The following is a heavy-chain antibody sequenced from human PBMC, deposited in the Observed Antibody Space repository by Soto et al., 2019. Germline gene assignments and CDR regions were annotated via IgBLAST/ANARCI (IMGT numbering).Heavy chain of an antibody. J-gene: IGHJ6*02. Sequence: HPGGSLRLSCAASGFTFSNYWMTWVRQAPGKGLEWVANIKTDGSQKFYVDSVKGRFTISRDNAKNTLYLQMNSLRAEDTAVYYCARAVGIAVAGYYYYYGMDVWGQGTTVTVSS. CDR2: IKTDGSQK. V-gene: IGHV3-7*01. D-gene: IGHD6-19*01. CDR1: GFTFSNYW. CDR3: ARAVGIAVAGYYYYYGMDV.